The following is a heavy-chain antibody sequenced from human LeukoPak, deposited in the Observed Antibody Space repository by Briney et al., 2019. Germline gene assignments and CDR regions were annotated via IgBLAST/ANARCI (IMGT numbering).Heavy chain of an antibody. CDR2: IWYDGSNK. J-gene: IGHJ4*02. D-gene: IGHD6-13*01. Sequence: GRSLRLSCVASGFTFKSYGMHWVRQAPGKGLGWGAIIWYDGSNKYYADFVKGRFTTSRDNSKNMLYLQMNSLRADDTAVYYCARVSGYSGTWYVDYWGQGTLVTVSS. CDR3: ARVSGYSGTWYVDY. V-gene: IGHV3-33*01. CDR1: GFTFKSYG.